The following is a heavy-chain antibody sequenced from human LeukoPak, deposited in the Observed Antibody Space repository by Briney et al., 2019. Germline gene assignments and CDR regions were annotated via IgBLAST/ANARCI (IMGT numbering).Heavy chain of an antibody. V-gene: IGHV1-18*01. D-gene: IGHD4-17*01. CDR1: GYTFTSYG. CDR3: PRDHGDYVEYCFVP. Sequence: ASVKVSCKASGYTFTSYGISWVRQAPEQGLEWVGWISAYNGNTNYAQKLQGRVTMTTDTSTSTAYMELRSLRSDDTAVYYCPRDHGDYVEYCFVPWGQGTLVTVSS. CDR2: ISAYNGNT. J-gene: IGHJ5*02.